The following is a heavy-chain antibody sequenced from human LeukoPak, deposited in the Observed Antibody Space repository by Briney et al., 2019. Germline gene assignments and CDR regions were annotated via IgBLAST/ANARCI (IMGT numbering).Heavy chain of an antibody. D-gene: IGHD2/OR15-2a*01. CDR3: ARDDVPVI. V-gene: IGHV3-53*01. CDR2: TYSGGTT. J-gene: IGHJ4*02. Sequence: GGSLRLSCAASGFTVSSYFVSWVRQAPGKGLEWVSLTYSGGTTDYADSVKGRFTVSRDNSKNTLYLQMNILRAEDTAMYYCARDDVPVIWGQGTLVTVSS. CDR1: GFTVSSYF.